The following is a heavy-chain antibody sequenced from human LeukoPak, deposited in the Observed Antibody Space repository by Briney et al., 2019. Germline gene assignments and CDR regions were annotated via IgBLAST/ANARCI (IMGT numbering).Heavy chain of an antibody. CDR1: GFTVSSNY. D-gene: IGHD2-2*02. V-gene: IGHV3-53*01. CDR3: VRAPRYCSNTSCYTPQD. CDR2: IYSGGST. J-gene: IGHJ4*02. Sequence: RSGGSLRLSCAASGFTVSSNYMSWVRQAPGKGLEWVSVIYSGGSTYYADSVKGRFTISRDNSKNTLYLQMNSLRAEDTAVYYCVRAPRYCSNTSCYTPQDWGQGTLVTVSS.